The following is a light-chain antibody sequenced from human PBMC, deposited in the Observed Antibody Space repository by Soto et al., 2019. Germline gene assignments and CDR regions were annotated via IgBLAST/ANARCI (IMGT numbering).Light chain of an antibody. CDR1: QSVSSF. J-gene: IGKJ4*01. Sequence: EIVLTQSPATLSLSPGERATLSCRASQSVSSFLAWYQQKPGQAPRLLIYGASSRATGIPARFGGSGSGTDFTLTISRLEPDDFAVYYCQQRSNWPLTFGGGTKV. CDR3: QQRSNWPLT. V-gene: IGKV3-11*01. CDR2: GAS.